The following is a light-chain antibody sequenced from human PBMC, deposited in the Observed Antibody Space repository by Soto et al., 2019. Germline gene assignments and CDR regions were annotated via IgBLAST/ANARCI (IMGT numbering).Light chain of an antibody. Sequence: QSALTQPRSESGSPGQSVTISCTGTSSDVGGYNYVSWYQQHPGKAPKLMIYDVSKRPSGVPDRFSGSKSGNTASLTISGLQAEDEADYYCCSYAGSYTPLYVFGTGTKVTVL. CDR2: DVS. V-gene: IGLV2-11*01. J-gene: IGLJ1*01. CDR3: CSYAGSYTPLYV. CDR1: SSDVGGYNY.